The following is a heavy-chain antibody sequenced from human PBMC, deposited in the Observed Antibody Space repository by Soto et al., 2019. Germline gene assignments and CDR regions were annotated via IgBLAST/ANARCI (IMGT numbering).Heavy chain of an antibody. CDR1: GGSISSGGYS. D-gene: IGHD1-26*01. J-gene: IGHJ3*02. CDR2: IYHSGST. CDR3: ARAIGMGAASFDAFDI. V-gene: IGHV4-30-2*01. Sequence: LSLTWAVSGGSISSGGYSWSWTRQPPGEGLEGIGYIYHSGSTYYNPSLKSRVTISVDRSKNQFSLKLSSVTAADTAVYYCARAIGMGAASFDAFDIWGQGTMVTVPS.